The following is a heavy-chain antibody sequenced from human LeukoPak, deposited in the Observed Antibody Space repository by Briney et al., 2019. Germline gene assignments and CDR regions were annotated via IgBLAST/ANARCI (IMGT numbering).Heavy chain of an antibody. CDR3: ARHWPTGTSYYRFDY. CDR1: GGSISSHF. J-gene: IGHJ4*02. D-gene: IGHD1-26*01. V-gene: IGHV4-59*08. CDR2: IYHSGGT. Sequence: SETLSLTCTVSGGSISSHFWSWNRQPPGKGLEWIGYIYHSGGTNYNPSLKSRVTISVDTSKTQFSLKLSSVTAADTAVYYCARHWPTGTSYYRFDYWGQGTLVPVSS.